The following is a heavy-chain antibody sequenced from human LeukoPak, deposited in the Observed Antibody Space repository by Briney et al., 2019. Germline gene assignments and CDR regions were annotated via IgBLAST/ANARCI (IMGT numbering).Heavy chain of an antibody. CDR2: INSDGINT. CDR1: GFTFSNYW. Sequence: GGSLRLSCAASGFTFSNYWMHWVRQAPGKGLVWVSRINSDGINTSYADSVKGRFTISRDNSKNTLYLQMISLRAEDTAVYYCAKSGYNRFDYWGQGTLVTVSS. J-gene: IGHJ4*02. V-gene: IGHV3-74*01. CDR3: AKSGYNRFDY. D-gene: IGHD5-24*01.